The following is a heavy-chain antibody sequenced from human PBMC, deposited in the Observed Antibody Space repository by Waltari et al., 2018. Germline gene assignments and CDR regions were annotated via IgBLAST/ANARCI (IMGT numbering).Heavy chain of an antibody. J-gene: IGHJ4*02. CDR3: AKEGPQWLVHDFDY. D-gene: IGHD6-19*01. Sequence: QVQLQESGPGLVKPSQTLSLTCTVSGGSISSGSYYWSWIRQPAGKGLEWIGRIYTSGSTNYNPSLNSRVTISVDTSKNQFSLKLSSVTAEDTAVYYCAKEGPQWLVHDFDYWGQGTLVTVSS. CDR2: IYTSGST. V-gene: IGHV4-61*02. CDR1: GGSISSGSYY.